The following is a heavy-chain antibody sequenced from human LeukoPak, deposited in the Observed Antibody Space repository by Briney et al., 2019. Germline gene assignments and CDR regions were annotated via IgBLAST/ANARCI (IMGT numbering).Heavy chain of an antibody. CDR2: IRSKTDGGTT. CDR1: GFTFSSYA. Sequence: GGSLRLSCAAFGFTFSSYAMSWVPQAPGKGLEWVVRIRSKTDGGTTDYPAPVKGTFIISRDDSRNTLYLQMNSLKTEDTAMYYCTTDYYCSTTSCYVDWGQGTVVTVSS. V-gene: IGHV3-15*01. D-gene: IGHD2-2*01. CDR3: TTDYYCSTTSCYVD. J-gene: IGHJ4*02.